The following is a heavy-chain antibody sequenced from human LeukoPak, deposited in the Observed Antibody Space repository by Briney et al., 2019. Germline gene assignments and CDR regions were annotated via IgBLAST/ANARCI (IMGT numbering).Heavy chain of an antibody. CDR2: MSGSGGST. D-gene: IGHD3-22*01. V-gene: IGHV3-23*01. CDR1: GFTFSSSA. CDR3: ARAGYYYDSSGYYSYFDY. J-gene: IGHJ4*02. Sequence: PTGGSLRLSCGASGFTFSSSAMSWVRQAPGKGLQWVSAMSGSGGSTYYADSVKGRFTISRDNSKNTLYLQMNSLRAEDTAVYYCARAGYYYDSSGYYSYFDYWGQGTLVTVSS.